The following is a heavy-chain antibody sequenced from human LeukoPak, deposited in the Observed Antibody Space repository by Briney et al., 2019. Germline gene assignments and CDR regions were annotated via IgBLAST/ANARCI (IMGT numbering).Heavy chain of an antibody. J-gene: IGHJ5*02. Sequence: SETLSLTCTVSGGSIRISDYFWAWIRQPPGKGLEWIGSMSSSGSTFYNPSLKSRVTISLDTSKNQFSLKLSSVTAADTAVYYCARFVFGICSSTSCYTRWFDPWGQGTLVTVSS. D-gene: IGHD2-2*01. CDR3: ARFVFGICSSTSCYTRWFDP. CDR1: GGSIRISDYF. CDR2: MSSSGST. V-gene: IGHV4-39*07.